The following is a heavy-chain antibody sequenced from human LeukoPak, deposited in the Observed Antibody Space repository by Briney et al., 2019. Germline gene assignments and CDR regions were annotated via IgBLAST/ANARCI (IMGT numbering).Heavy chain of an antibody. Sequence: PSETLSLTCAVYGGSFSGYYWSWIRQPPGEGLEWIGEINHSGSTNYNPSLKSRVTISVDTSKNQFSLKLSSVTAADTAVYYCARGRVLEMATITEYFDYWGQGTLVTVSS. CDR3: ARGRVLEMATITEYFDY. J-gene: IGHJ4*02. V-gene: IGHV4-34*01. CDR2: INHSGST. CDR1: GGSFSGYY. D-gene: IGHD5-24*01.